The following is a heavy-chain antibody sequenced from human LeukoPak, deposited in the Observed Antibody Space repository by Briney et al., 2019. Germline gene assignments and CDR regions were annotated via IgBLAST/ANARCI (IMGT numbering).Heavy chain of an antibody. CDR1: GYSFTTHW. V-gene: IGHV5-51*01. J-gene: IGHJ3*02. D-gene: IGHD3-22*01. CDR2: IYPGDSDT. Sequence: PGESLKISCKASGYSFTTHWIGWVRQMPGKGLEWMGIIYPGDSDTRYSPSFQGQVTISADKSISTAYLQWSSLKASDTAMYYCAKRSLADYYDPTGYAFDIWGRGTMVTVSS. CDR3: AKRSLADYYDPTGYAFDI.